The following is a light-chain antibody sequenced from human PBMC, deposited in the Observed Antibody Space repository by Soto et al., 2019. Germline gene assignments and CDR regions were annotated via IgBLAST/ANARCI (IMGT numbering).Light chain of an antibody. CDR2: DGS. Sequence: LVLTHSPGTLSLSPGETATLSGRASHSVSNIYLGWYQQKPCQAPRLLIFDGSSRATGIPDRFSGSGSGTDFTLTISRLEPEDFAVYYCQQYGSSPPITFGQGTRLEIK. CDR1: HSVSNIY. J-gene: IGKJ5*01. V-gene: IGKV3-20*01. CDR3: QQYGSSPPIT.